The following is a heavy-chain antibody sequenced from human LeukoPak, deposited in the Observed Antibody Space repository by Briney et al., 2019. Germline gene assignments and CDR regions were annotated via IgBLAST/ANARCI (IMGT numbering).Heavy chain of an antibody. CDR1: GDSISSSSYY. Sequence: SETLSLTCTVSGDSISSSSYYWGWIRQPPGKGLEWIGSIYYSGSTYYNPSLKSRVTISVDTSKNQFSLKLSSVTAAGTAVYYCAREKRSGWLLDYWGQGTLVTVSS. D-gene: IGHD6-19*01. V-gene: IGHV4-39*01. CDR2: IYYSGST. J-gene: IGHJ4*02. CDR3: AREKRSGWLLDY.